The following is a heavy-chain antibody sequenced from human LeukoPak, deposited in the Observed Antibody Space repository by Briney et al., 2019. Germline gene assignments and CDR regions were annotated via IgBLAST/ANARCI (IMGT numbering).Heavy chain of an antibody. J-gene: IGHJ4*02. CDR1: GFTFSSYA. V-gene: IGHV3-30-3*02. Sequence: GGSLRLSCAASGFTFSSYAMHWVRQAPGKGLEWVAVISYDGSNKYYADSVKGRFTISRDNSKNTLYLQMNSLRAEDTTVYYCAKSSYYDSSGYYREYYFDYWGQGTLVTVSS. D-gene: IGHD3-22*01. CDR2: ISYDGSNK. CDR3: AKSSYYDSSGYYREYYFDY.